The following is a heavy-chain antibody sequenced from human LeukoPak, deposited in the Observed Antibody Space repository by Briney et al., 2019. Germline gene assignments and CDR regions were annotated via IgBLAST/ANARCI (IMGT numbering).Heavy chain of an antibody. J-gene: IGHJ4*02. Sequence: GGSLRLSCAASGFTVSSNYMSWVRQAPGKGLEWVSVIYSGGSTYYADSVKGRFTISRDNSKNTLYLQMNSLRAEDTAVYYCARDHTGYSSGWYLYWGQGTLVTVSS. CDR3: ARDHTGYSSGWYLY. CDR2: IYSGGST. CDR1: GFTVSSNY. D-gene: IGHD6-19*01. V-gene: IGHV3-53*01.